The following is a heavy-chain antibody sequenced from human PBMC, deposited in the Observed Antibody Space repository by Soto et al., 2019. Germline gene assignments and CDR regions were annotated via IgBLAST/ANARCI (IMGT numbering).Heavy chain of an antibody. J-gene: IGHJ4*02. CDR2: IASNTGNT. Sequence: QVQLIQSGPEVKRPGASVKLSCKASGYTFADYGIIWVRKAPGQGLEWVAWIASNTGNTDYARNLRGRVTVTTDTYTNTAFLDLRSLTSDDTAFYYCARVDDDIWGPYLSGQYWGQGTLVTVSS. V-gene: IGHV1-18*04. D-gene: IGHD3-16*02. CDR3: ARVDDDIWGPYLSGQY. CDR1: GYTFADYG.